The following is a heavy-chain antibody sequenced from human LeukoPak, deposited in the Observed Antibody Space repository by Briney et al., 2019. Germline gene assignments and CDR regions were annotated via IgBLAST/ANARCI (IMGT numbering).Heavy chain of an antibody. CDR3: ARETAWSTMVRGVITSFDY. CDR2: INPNSGGT. D-gene: IGHD3-10*01. CDR1: GYTFTGYY. V-gene: IGHV1-2*02. Sequence: GASVKVSCKASGYTFTGYYMHWVRQAPGQGLEWMGWINPNSGGTNYAQKFQGRVTMTRDTSISTAYMELSRLRSDDTAVYYCARETAWSTMVRGVITSFDYWGQGTLVTVSS. J-gene: IGHJ4*02.